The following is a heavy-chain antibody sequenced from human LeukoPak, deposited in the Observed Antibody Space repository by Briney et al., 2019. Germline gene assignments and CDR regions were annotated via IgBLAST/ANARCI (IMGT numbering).Heavy chain of an antibody. CDR2: IYTSGST. D-gene: IGHD3-9*01. V-gene: IGHV4-61*02. CDR1: GGSISSGSYY. CDR3: ARQFILTGYYSYYYYYGMDV. J-gene: IGHJ6*02. Sequence: PSETLSLTCTVPGGSISSGSYYWSWIRQPAGKGLEWIGRIYTSGSTNYNPSLKSRVTISVDTSKNQFSLKLSSVTAADTAVYYCARQFILTGYYSYYYYYGMDVWGQGTTVTVSS.